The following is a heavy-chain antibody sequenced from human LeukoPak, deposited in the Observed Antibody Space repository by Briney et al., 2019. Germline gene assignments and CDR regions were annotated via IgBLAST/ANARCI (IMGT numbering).Heavy chain of an antibody. D-gene: IGHD2-21*01. CDR1: GFTFSSYA. V-gene: IGHV3-23*01. Sequence: GGSLRLSCAASGFTFSSYAMGWVRHAPGKGLECVSGIRDSGGSTHYADSVKGRFTISRDNSKNTLYLQMNNLRAEDTAVYYCAKYGGDNWYAVVDYWGQGTLVTVSS. J-gene: IGHJ4*02. CDR2: IRDSGGST. CDR3: AKYGGDNWYAVVDY.